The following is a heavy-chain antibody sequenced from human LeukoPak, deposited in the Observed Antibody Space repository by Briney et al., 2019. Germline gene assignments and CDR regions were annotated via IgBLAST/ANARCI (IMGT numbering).Heavy chain of an antibody. CDR2: ISGSGGST. D-gene: IGHD3-16*02. Sequence: GGSLRLSCAASGFTFSSYAMSWVRQAPGKGLEWVSAISGSGGSTYYADSVKGRFTISRDNAKNSLYLQMNSLRDEDTAVYYCARLYVWGSSRTFDYWGQGTLVTVSS. V-gene: IGHV3-23*01. J-gene: IGHJ4*02. CDR3: ARLYVWGSSRTFDY. CDR1: GFTFSSYA.